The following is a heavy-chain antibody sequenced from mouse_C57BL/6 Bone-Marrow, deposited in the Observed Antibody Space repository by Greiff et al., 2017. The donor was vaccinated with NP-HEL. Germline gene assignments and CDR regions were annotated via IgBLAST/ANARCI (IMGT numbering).Heavy chain of an antibody. CDR3: ASPFYYGSTPFAY. CDR1: GYTFTSYW. CDR2: IHPNSGSP. V-gene: IGHV1-64*01. Sequence: QVQLQQPGAELVKPGASVKLSCKASGYTFTSYWMHWVKQRPGQGLEWIGMIHPNSGSPNYHEKSRSKATLTVDKSSSTAYMQRSSLTSEDSAVYYCASPFYYGSTPFAYWGQGTLVTVSA. J-gene: IGHJ3*01. D-gene: IGHD1-1*01.